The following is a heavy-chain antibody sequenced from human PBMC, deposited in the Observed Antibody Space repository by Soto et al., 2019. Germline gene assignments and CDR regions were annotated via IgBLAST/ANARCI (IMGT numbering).Heavy chain of an antibody. CDR2: IYYSGGT. CDR3: ARLPGIAVAGTGPGPYYYYGMDV. Sequence: PSETLSLTCTVSGGSIRSQYWSWTRQPPGKGLEWIGYIYYSGGTNYNPSLMGRVTILVDTSKNQFSLKLSSVTAADTAVYYCARLPGIAVAGTGPGPYYYYGMDVWGQGTTVTVSS. J-gene: IGHJ6*02. V-gene: IGHV4-59*08. CDR1: GGSIRSQY. D-gene: IGHD6-19*01.